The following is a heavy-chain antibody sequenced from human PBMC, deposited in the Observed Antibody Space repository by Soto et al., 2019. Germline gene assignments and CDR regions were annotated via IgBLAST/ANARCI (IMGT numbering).Heavy chain of an antibody. J-gene: IGHJ3*02. CDR1: GFTFSSYS. D-gene: IGHD4-17*01. V-gene: IGHV3-48*02. Sequence: EVQLVESGGGLVQPGGSLRLSCAASGFTFSSYSMNWVRQAPGKGLEWVSYISSSSSTIYYADSVKARFTISRDNAKNSLYLQMRSLRDEDTAVYYWAREADYVDYAAKYDAFDIWGHGTMVTVSS. CDR2: ISSSSSTI. CDR3: AREADYVDYAAKYDAFDI.